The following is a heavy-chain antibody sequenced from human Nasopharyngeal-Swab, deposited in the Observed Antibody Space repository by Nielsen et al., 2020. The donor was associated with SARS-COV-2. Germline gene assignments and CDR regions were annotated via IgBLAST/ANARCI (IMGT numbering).Heavy chain of an antibody. CDR3: ARDLTVTTPYGMDV. CDR1: GGSISSYY. Sequence: SETLPLTCTVSGGSISSYYWSWIRQPPGKGLEWIGYIYYSGSTNYNPSLKSRVTISVDTSKNQFSLKLSSVTAADTAVYYCARDLTVTTPYGMDVWGQGTTVTVSS. J-gene: IGHJ6*02. V-gene: IGHV4-59*01. D-gene: IGHD4-17*01. CDR2: IYYSGST.